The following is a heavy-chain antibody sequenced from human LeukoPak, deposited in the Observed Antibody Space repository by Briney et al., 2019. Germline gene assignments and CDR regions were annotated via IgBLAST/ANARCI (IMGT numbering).Heavy chain of an antibody. CDR3: AKDRDYGAPLYLDN. J-gene: IGHJ4*02. CDR1: GFTFDDYA. CDR2: FTLNSGII. D-gene: IGHD4-17*01. V-gene: IGHV3-9*01. Sequence: GGSLRLSCAASGFTFDDYAMHWVRQAPGKGVEGVSSFTLNSGIIGYADSLNRRFTISRHSPNNSLHLQMNSLKVDDTALYYCAKDRDYGAPLYLDNWGQGTLVTVSS.